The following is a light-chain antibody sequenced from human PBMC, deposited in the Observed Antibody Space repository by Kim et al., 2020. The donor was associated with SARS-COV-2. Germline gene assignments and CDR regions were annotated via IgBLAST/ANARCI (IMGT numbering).Light chain of an antibody. Sequence: SVGDRVTMTCRASQDIKNNLVWFQQKPEKAPRSLIYAASSLQSGVPSKFSGSGSGTDFTLTISSLQPEDFATYYCQQYQSYPVTFGQGTRLEIK. J-gene: IGKJ5*01. CDR2: AAS. CDR3: QQYQSYPVT. V-gene: IGKV1-16*02. CDR1: QDIKNN.